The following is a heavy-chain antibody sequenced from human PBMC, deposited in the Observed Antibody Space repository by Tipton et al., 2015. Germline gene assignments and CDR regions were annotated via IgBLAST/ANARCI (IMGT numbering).Heavy chain of an antibody. Sequence: TLSLTCNISGGSISTSSHYWGWIRQPPGKGLEFIGSIYYSGGTYYNPSLKTRLTMSVDTSQNQFSLQLSSVTAADTAVYYCARILEWQTARFDPWGQGTLVTVSS. CDR2: IYYSGGT. J-gene: IGHJ5*02. D-gene: IGHD3-3*01. CDR3: ARILEWQTARFDP. CDR1: GGSISTSSHY. V-gene: IGHV4-39*01.